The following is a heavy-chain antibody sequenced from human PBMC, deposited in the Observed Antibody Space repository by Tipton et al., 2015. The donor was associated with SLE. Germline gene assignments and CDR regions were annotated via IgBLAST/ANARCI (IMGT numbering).Heavy chain of an antibody. V-gene: IGHV4-4*07. CDR2: IYTSGST. Sequence: LRLSCTVSGGSISSYYWSWIRQPAGKGLEWIGRIYTSGSTNYNPSLKSRVTMSVGTSKNQFSLKLSSVTAADTAVYYCARLPLRPPFDYWGQGTLVTVSS. CDR3: ARLPLRPPFDY. D-gene: IGHD3-3*01. J-gene: IGHJ4*02. CDR1: GGSISSYY.